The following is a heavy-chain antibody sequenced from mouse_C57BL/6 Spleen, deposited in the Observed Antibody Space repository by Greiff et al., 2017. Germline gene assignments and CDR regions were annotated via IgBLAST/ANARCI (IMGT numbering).Heavy chain of an antibody. CDR3: ARVDGLLRGGFAY. J-gene: IGHJ3*01. CDR2: IDPSDSYT. D-gene: IGHD2-3*01. CDR1: GYTFTSYW. Sequence: QVQLQQPGAELVMPGASVKLSCKASGYTFTSYWMHWVKQRPGQGLEWIGEIDPSDSYTNYNQKFKGKSTLTVDKSSSTAYMQLSSLTSEDSAVYYCARVDGLLRGGFAYWGQGTLVTVSA. V-gene: IGHV1-69*01.